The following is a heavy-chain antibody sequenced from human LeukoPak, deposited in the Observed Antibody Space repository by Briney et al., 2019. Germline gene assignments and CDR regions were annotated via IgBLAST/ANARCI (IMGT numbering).Heavy chain of an antibody. CDR3: ARSNADIVATIIAFDI. Sequence: ASVKVSCKASGYTFTAYYMHWVRQAPGQGLEWMGWINPNSGDTNYAQKFQGRVTMTRDTSITTAYMELSRLTSDDTAVYYCARSNADIVATIIAFDIWGQGTMVTVSS. CDR2: INPNSGDT. J-gene: IGHJ3*02. D-gene: IGHD5-12*01. CDR1: GYTFTAYY. V-gene: IGHV1-2*02.